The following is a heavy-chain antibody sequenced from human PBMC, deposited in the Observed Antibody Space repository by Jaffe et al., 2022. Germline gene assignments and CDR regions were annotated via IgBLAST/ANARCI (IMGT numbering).Heavy chain of an antibody. Sequence: QVQLVQSGAEVKNPGASVKVSCKTSGYIFTDYLIHWVRQAPGQGLEWMAWINPNSGGTKYAQKFQGRVTLTRDTSISTVYMELSSLTSDDTALYHCARHRIHTGWLDPWGQGTLVTVSS. D-gene: IGHD5-18*01. V-gene: IGHV1-2*02. CDR1: GYIFTDYL. CDR3: ARHRIHTGWLDP. CDR2: INPNSGGT. J-gene: IGHJ5*02.